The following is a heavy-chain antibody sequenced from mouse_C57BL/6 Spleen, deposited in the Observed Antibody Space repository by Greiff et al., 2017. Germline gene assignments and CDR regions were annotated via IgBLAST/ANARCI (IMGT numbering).Heavy chain of an antibody. CDR2: IYPGDGDT. Sequence: LEESGPELVKPGASVKISCKASGYAFSSSWMNWVKQRPGKGLEWIGRIYPGDGDTNYNGKFKGKATLTADKSSSTAYMQLSSLTSEDSAVYFCARLYGSSYGYFDVWGTGTTVTVSS. V-gene: IGHV1-82*01. CDR1: GYAFSSSW. J-gene: IGHJ1*03. CDR3: ARLYGSSYGYFDV. D-gene: IGHD1-1*01.